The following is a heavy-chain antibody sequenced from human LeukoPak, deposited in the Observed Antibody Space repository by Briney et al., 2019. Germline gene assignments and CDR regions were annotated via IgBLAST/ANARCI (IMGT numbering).Heavy chain of an antibody. D-gene: IGHD6-13*01. CDR2: IYYSGGT. Sequence: SETLSLTCTVSGGSISSSGYYWGWIRQSPGEGLEWIGNIYYSGGTYYNPSLKSRVTISVDTSKNQFSLELSSVTAADTAMYYCARDLAATTDTLPFDYWGQGTLVTVSS. J-gene: IGHJ4*02. V-gene: IGHV4-39*07. CDR3: ARDLAATTDTLPFDY. CDR1: GGSISSSGYY.